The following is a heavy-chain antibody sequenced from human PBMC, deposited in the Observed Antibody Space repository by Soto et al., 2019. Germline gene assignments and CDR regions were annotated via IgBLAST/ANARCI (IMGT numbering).Heavy chain of an antibody. J-gene: IGHJ4*02. V-gene: IGHV3-30*18. CDR1: GFTFSSYG. Sequence: QVQLVESGGGVVQPGRSVRVSCAASGFTFSSYGMHWVRQAQGKGLEWVAVISYDGSNKYYAESVKGRFTIYKDNSKNTLYLQMNSLRAEETAVYYCAKDPRIYGVVIIRESLVVYFDYWGQGTLVTVSS. CDR3: AKDPRIYGVVIIRESLVVYFDY. CDR2: ISYDGSNK. D-gene: IGHD3-3*01.